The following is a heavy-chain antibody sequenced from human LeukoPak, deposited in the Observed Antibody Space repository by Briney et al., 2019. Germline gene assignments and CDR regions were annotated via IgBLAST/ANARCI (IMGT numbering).Heavy chain of an antibody. J-gene: IGHJ5*02. CDR2: ISYDGSNK. CDR1: GFTFSSYA. V-gene: IGHV3-30-3*01. D-gene: IGHD3-10*01. CDR3: ARIPMVRGVILLYWFDP. Sequence: GRSLRLSCAASGFTFSSYAMHWVRQAPGKGLEWVAVISYDGSNKYYADSVKGRFTISRDNAKNSLYLQMNSLRAEDTALYHCARIPMVRGVILLYWFDPWGQGTLVTVSS.